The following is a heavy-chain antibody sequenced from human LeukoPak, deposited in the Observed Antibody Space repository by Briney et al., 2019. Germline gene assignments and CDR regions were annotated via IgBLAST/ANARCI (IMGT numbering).Heavy chain of an antibody. CDR2: IDSSGGYM. CDR1: GFTFNTYS. D-gene: IGHD6-13*01. V-gene: IGHV3-21*01. J-gene: IGHJ4*02. CDR3: AKDAIAAAGRIYFFDY. Sequence: GGSLRLSCEASGFTFNTYSMNWARQAPGKGLEWVSSIDSSGGYMFYADSAKGRFTISRDNSKNTLYLQMNSLRAEDTAVYYCAKDAIAAAGRIYFFDYWGQGTLVTVSS.